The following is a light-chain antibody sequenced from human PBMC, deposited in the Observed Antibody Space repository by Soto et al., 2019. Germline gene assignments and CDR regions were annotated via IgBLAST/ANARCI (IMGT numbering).Light chain of an antibody. CDR2: DVS. Sequence: QSALTQPRSVSGSPGQSVTISCTGTSSDVGGYNYVSWYQQHPGKAPKLMIYDVSKRPSGVPDRFSGSKSGNTASLTISGLQAEEEADYYCCSYADSYTPLVFGTGTKVTVL. CDR3: CSYADSYTPLV. CDR1: SSDVGGYNY. V-gene: IGLV2-11*01. J-gene: IGLJ1*01.